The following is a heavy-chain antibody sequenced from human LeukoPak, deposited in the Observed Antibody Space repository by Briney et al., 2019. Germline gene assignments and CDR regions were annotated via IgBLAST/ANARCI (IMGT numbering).Heavy chain of an antibody. J-gene: IGHJ4*02. V-gene: IGHV3-23*01. CDR3: AKGQCNGYYCHYFDY. Sequence: AGGSLRLSCAASGFPFSSYVMSWVRQAPGKGLEWVSGISGSGDSTYYADSVKGRFTISRDTSKNTLHLQMNSLRAEDTAVYYCAKGQCNGYYCHYFDYWGQGTLVTVSS. CDR1: GFPFSSYV. D-gene: IGHD3-22*01. CDR2: ISGSGDST.